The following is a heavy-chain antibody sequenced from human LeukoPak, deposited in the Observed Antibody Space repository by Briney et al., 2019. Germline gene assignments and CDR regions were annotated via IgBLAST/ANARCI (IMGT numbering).Heavy chain of an antibody. D-gene: IGHD2-15*01. V-gene: IGHV4-59*01. CDR2: IYYGGST. J-gene: IGHJ6*02. CDR1: GGSISSYF. CDR3: ARFCSGGSCPDV. Sequence: SETLSLTCTVSGGSISSYFWTWIRQPPGKGLEWIGNIYYGGSTRYNPSLKSRVSISVDTSKNQFSLKLTSVTAADTAVYYCARFCSGGSCPDVWGQGTTVSVYS.